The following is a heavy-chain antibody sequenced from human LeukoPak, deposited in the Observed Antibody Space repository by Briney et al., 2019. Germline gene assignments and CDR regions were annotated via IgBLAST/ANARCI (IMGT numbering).Heavy chain of an antibody. CDR2: ISYDGGNK. V-gene: IGHV3-30*04. CDR3: ARDPPFSSGWSQDHFDY. Sequence: PGRSLRLSCAPSGFTFDDFAMHWIRQAPGKGLEWVALISYDGGNKNYAHSVKGRFTISRDNSKNTLYLHMNSLRPEDTAVYYCARDPPFSSGWSQDHFDYWGQGTLVTVSS. J-gene: IGHJ4*02. CDR1: GFTFDDFA. D-gene: IGHD6-19*01.